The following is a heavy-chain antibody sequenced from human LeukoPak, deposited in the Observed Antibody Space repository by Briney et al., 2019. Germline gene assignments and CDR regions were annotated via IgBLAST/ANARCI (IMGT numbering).Heavy chain of an antibody. CDR3: ARDQSVGGVDY. D-gene: IGHD4-23*01. CDR2: ISSSSSYI. V-gene: IGHV3-21*01. Sequence: GGSLRLSCAASGFTFSSYSMNWVRQAPGKGLEWVSSISSSSSYIYYADSVKGRFTISRDNAKNPLYLQMNSLRAEDTAVYYCARDQSVGGVDYWGQGTLVTVSS. J-gene: IGHJ4*02. CDR1: GFTFSSYS.